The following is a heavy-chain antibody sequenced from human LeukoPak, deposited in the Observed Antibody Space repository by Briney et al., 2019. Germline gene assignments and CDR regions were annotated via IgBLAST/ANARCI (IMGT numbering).Heavy chain of an antibody. Sequence: KTSETLSLTCAVSGYSISSGYYWGWIRQPPGKALEWIGSIYHSGSTYYNPSLKSRVTISVDTSKNQFSLKLSSVTAADTAVYYCASSLRYYDSSGYYYFDYWGQGTLVTASS. V-gene: IGHV4-38-2*01. CDR2: IYHSGST. CDR1: GYSISSGYY. CDR3: ASSLRYYDSSGYYYFDY. D-gene: IGHD3-22*01. J-gene: IGHJ4*02.